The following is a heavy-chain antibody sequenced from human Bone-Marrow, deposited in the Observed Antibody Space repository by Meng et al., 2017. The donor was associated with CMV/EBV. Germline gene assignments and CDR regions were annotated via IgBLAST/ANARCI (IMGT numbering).Heavy chain of an antibody. J-gene: IGHJ4*02. CDR2: IKQDGSEA. CDR3: ARDRSGYYSALDY. Sequence: GESLKISCVASGFTFTSYLMSWVRQAPGKGLEWVANIKQDGSEAYYEDSVKGRFTISRDNTKNSLYLQMNSLRAEDTAVYYCARDRSGYYSALDYWGQGTLVTVSS. V-gene: IGHV3-7*01. D-gene: IGHD3-22*01. CDR1: GFTFTSYL.